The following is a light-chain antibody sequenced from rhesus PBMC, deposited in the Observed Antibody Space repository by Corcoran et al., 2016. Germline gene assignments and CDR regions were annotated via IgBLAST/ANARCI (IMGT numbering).Light chain of an antibody. Sequence: DIQMTQSPSALSASVGDRVTISCRASQNIYSNLAWYQQKPGKAPKLLIYAASSLQTGIPSRFSGSGSGTDVTLTISSLQPEDSAAYYCQHYYDNPYSFGQGTKVEIK. CDR2: AAS. V-gene: IGKV1S12*01. CDR1: QNIYSN. J-gene: IGKJ2*01. CDR3: QHYYDNPYS.